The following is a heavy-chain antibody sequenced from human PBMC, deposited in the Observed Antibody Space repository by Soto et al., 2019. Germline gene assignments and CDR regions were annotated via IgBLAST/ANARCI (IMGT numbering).Heavy chain of an antibody. J-gene: IGHJ6*02. D-gene: IGHD6-13*01. CDR3: ARRDLYSSTWGYYYGMDV. CDR1: GYSFTSYW. CDR2: IYPGDSDT. Sequence: GASLKISCKGSGYSFTSYWIGWVRQMPGKGLAWMGIIYPGDSDTRYSPSFQGQVTISAATSISTAYLQWSSLKAPDTAMYYCARRDLYSSTWGYYYGMDVWGQGTTVTVAS. V-gene: IGHV5-51*01.